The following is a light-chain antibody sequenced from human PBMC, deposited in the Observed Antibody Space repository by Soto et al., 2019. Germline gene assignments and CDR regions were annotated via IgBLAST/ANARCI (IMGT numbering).Light chain of an antibody. J-gene: IGKJ4*01. CDR3: QQYNNWPLT. Sequence: EIVLTQSPGTLSLSPGERATLSCRASQSVSSSYLAWYQQKPGQAPRLLIYGASTRATDIPARFSGSGSGTEFTLTISSLLSEDFAVYYCQQYNNWPLTFGGGTKVDIK. CDR1: QSVSSSY. CDR2: GAS. V-gene: IGKV3-15*01.